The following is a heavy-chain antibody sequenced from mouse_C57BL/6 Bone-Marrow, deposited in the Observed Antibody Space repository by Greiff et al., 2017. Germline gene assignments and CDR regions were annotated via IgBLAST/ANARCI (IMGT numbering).Heavy chain of an antibody. CDR2: ILPNIGSP. CDR1: GYTFTSSW. J-gene: IGHJ4*01. Sequence: QVQLQQPGAELVKPGASVRLSSKASGYTFTSSWLHWVKQTPGRGLRWIGMILPNIGSPNYNEKFKSKATLTVDKSSSTAYMQLSSLTYEDSAVYYCARGEDSNYVGYYYAMDDWGKGTSVTVSS. V-gene: IGHV1-64*01. CDR3: ARGEDSNYVGYYYAMDD. D-gene: IGHD2-5*01.